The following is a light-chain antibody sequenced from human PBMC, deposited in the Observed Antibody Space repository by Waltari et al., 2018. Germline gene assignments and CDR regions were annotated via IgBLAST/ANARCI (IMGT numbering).Light chain of an antibody. Sequence: EIVMTQSPATLSVSPGERATRYCRASESVSSNVAWYQQKPGQAPRLLIYGASTRATGVPAKFRGSGSGTDFTLTISSLQSEDFAVYYCQQYYHWVAFGGGTWVQIK. CDR1: ESVSSN. V-gene: IGKV3-15*01. J-gene: IGKJ4*01. CDR3: QQYYHWVA. CDR2: GAS.